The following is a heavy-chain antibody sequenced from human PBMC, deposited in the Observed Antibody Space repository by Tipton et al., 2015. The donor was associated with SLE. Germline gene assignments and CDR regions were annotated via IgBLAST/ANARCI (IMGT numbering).Heavy chain of an antibody. V-gene: IGHV4-59*01. D-gene: IGHD6-13*01. Sequence: TLSLTCTVSGGSISSYYWSWFRQPPGKGLEWIGYIYYSGSTNYNPSLKSRVTISVDTSKNQFSLKLSSVTAADTAVYYCARKRYSSSPFDYWGQGTLVTVSS. CDR1: GGSISSYY. J-gene: IGHJ4*02. CDR2: IYYSGST. CDR3: ARKRYSSSPFDY.